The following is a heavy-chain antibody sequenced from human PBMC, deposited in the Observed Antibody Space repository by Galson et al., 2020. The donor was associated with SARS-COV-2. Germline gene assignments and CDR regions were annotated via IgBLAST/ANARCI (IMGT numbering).Heavy chain of an antibody. CDR3: ARGVVGATKVFDV. CDR2: IYNSGST. D-gene: IGHD1-26*01. V-gene: IGHV4-59*01. Sequence: SETLSLTCTVSGGSITNYYWSWIRQPPGKGLECIGYIYNSGSTNYNPSLKSRVTIAVDTSKNQFSLKLSSVTAADTAVFYCARGVVGATKVFDVWGQGTMVTVSS. CDR1: GGSITNYY. J-gene: IGHJ3*01.